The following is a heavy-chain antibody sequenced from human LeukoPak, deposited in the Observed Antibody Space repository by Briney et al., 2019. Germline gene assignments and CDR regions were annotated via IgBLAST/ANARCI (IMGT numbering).Heavy chain of an antibody. CDR3: ARDLSGYYDFWSGYYGYYYYGMDV. Sequence: ASVKVSCKASGYTFTGYYMHWVRQAPGQGLEWMGRINPNSGGTNYAQKFQGRVTMTRDTSISTAYMELSRLRSDDTAVHYCARDLSGYYDFWSGYYGYYYYGMDVWGQGTTVTVSS. CDR2: INPNSGGT. J-gene: IGHJ6*02. D-gene: IGHD3-3*01. CDR1: GYTFTGYY. V-gene: IGHV1-2*06.